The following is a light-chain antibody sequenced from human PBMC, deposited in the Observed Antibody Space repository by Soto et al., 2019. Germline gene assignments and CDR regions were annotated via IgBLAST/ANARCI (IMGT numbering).Light chain of an antibody. J-gene: IGKJ1*01. CDR2: AAA. CDR1: HHAISSS. V-gene: IGKV3-20*01. Sequence: LTRSLHPFSFSPEDRAAPSSRPTHHAISSSLAWYQQKPGQAPRLLIYAAANMETAIPERFSGSGSGTDFTLTISRLEPDDFAVYCCQQYGSSLWTFGQGTKVDIK. CDR3: QQYGSSLWT.